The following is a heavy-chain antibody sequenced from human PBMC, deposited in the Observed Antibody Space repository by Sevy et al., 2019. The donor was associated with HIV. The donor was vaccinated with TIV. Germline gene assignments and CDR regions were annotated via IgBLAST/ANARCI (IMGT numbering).Heavy chain of an antibody. CDR2: ISAYNGNT. CDR3: ARDNPYYDSSGYYLYYYYYGMDV. D-gene: IGHD3-22*01. Sequence: ASVKVSCKASGYTFTSYGISWVRQAPGQGLEWMGWISAYNGNTNYAQKLQGRVTMTTGTSTSTAYMELRSLRSDDTAVYYCARDNPYYDSSGYYLYYYYYGMDVWGQGTTVTVSS. V-gene: IGHV1-18*01. J-gene: IGHJ6*02. CDR1: GYTFTSYG.